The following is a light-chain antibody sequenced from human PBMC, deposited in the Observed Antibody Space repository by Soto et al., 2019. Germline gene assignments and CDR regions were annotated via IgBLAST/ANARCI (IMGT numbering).Light chain of an antibody. V-gene: IGLV2-8*01. CDR3: SSYAGSKNFIL. Sequence: SALTPPPSASGSPGQSVTISCTGTTSDVGGYNYVSWYQLHPDKVPKLIIYEVNKRPSGVPDRFSGSKSGSTASLTVSGLQAEDEADYFCSSYAGSKNFILFGGGTKLTVL. CDR1: TSDVGGYNY. CDR2: EVN. J-gene: IGLJ2*01.